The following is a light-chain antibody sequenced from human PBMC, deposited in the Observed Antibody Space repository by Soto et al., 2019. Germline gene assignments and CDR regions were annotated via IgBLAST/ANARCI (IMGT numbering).Light chain of an antibody. J-gene: IGLJ3*02. V-gene: IGLV4-69*01. CDR3: QTWGTGIPWV. CDR2: LNSDGSK. CDR1: SGQSSYA. Sequence: QLVLTQSPSASASLGASVTLTCTLSSGQSSYAIAWNQQQPEKGHRYLMQLNSDGSKSKWDGIPDRFSGSSSGAERDLTISSLQSADEADYYCQTWGTGIPWVFGGGTKLTVL.